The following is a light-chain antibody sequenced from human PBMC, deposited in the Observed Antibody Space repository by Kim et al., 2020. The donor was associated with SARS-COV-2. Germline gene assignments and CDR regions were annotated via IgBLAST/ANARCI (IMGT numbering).Light chain of an antibody. J-gene: IGLJ3*02. CDR3: QTWGTGIHWV. V-gene: IGLV4-69*01. Sequence: VKLTCALSSGHGSYTIAWHQQQPEKGPRYLMKLNSDGSHSKGDGIPDRFSGSSSGAERYLTISSLQSEDEADYYCQTWGTGIHWVFGGGTQLTVL. CDR2: LNSDGSH. CDR1: SGHGSYT.